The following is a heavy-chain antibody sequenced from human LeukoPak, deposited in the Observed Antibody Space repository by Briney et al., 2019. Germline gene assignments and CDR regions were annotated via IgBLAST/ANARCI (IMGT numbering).Heavy chain of an antibody. CDR1: GFTFSDYD. V-gene: IGHV3-23*01. J-gene: IGHJ6*03. Sequence: GQSLTLACAASGFASGFTFSDYDGRWVRRVPGKGPEWLASVNDSGATTYYADSVRGRITISRDNSKNTPYLQMISLGADDTATYFCAKAPATGEGYYFYYMDVWVKGTTVTVSS. CDR3: AKAPATGEGYYFYYMDV. D-gene: IGHD7-27*01. CDR2: VNDSGATT.